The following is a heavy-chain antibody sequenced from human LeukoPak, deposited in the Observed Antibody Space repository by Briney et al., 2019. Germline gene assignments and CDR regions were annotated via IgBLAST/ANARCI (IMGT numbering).Heavy chain of an antibody. D-gene: IGHD3-10*01. J-gene: IGHJ4*02. CDR2: IYSGGRT. CDR3: ARERGRGVISPYFDY. V-gene: IGHV3-66*01. Sequence: GGSLRLSCAASGFTVSSDYMSWVRQAPGKDLEWVSVIYSGGRTHYTDSVKGRFIISRDNSKNTLYLQMNSLRAEDTAVYYCARERGRGVISPYFDYWGQGALVTVSS. CDR1: GFTVSSDY.